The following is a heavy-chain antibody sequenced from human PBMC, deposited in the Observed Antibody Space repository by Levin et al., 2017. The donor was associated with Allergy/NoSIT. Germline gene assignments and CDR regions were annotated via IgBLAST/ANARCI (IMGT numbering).Heavy chain of an antibody. Sequence: GESLKISCAASGFTFSSYSMNWVRQAPGKGLEWISSISGTGRYIFYADSMKGRFTISRDNTKNSLYLMINSVTADDTAVYYCARVWPVRACDHWGQGTVVTVSS. J-gene: IGHJ4*02. V-gene: IGHV3-21*06. D-gene: IGHD1-26*01. CDR2: ISGTGRYI. CDR3: ARVWPVRACDH. CDR1: GFTFSSYS.